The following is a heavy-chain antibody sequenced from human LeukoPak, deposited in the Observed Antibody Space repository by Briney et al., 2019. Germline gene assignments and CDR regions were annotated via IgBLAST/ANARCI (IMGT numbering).Heavy chain of an antibody. Sequence: SETLSLTCTVSGGSISSYYWSWIRQPAGKGLEWIGRIYTSGSTNYNPSLKSRVTMSVDTFKNQFSLKLSSVTAADTAVYYCARAIAVAGYNWFDPWGQGTLVTVSS. J-gene: IGHJ5*02. V-gene: IGHV4-4*07. CDR3: ARAIAVAGYNWFDP. D-gene: IGHD6-19*01. CDR2: IYTSGST. CDR1: GGSISSYY.